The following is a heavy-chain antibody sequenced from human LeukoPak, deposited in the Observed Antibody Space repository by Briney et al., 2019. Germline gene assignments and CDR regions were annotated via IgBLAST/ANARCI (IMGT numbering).Heavy chain of an antibody. CDR1: GFTFDDYA. CDR3: AKDRTMTTVTTDFDY. CDR2: ISWNSGSI. Sequence: PGWSLRLSCAASGFTFDDYAMHWVRQAPGKGLEWVSGISWNSGSIGYADSVKGRFTISRDNAKNSLYLQMNSLRAEDTALYYCAKDRTMTTVTTDFDYWGQGTLVTVSS. J-gene: IGHJ4*02. V-gene: IGHV3-9*01. D-gene: IGHD4-17*01.